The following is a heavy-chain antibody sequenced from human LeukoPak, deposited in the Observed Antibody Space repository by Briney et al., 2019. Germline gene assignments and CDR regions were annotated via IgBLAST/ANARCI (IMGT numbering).Heavy chain of an antibody. J-gene: IGHJ6*02. Sequence: PGGSLRLSCAAPGFTFSSYAMSWVRQAPGKGLEWVSAISAGGGSTYYADSVKGRFTISRDNSKNTLYMQMNSLGAEDTAVYYCAKGIRPYYYYGMDVWGQGTTVTVSS. CDR3: AKGIRPYYYYGMDV. D-gene: IGHD3-3*02. V-gene: IGHV3-23*01. CDR2: ISAGGGST. CDR1: GFTFSSYA.